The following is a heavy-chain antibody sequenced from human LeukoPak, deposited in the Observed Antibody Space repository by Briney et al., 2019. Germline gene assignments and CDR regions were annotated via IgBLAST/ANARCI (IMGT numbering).Heavy chain of an antibody. J-gene: IGHJ4*02. CDR2: VSGSGLYT. Sequence: GGSLRLSCAASGFTFSAYAMSWVRQAPGKGLEWVATVSGSGLYTYYADSVRGRFTISRDNSKDTFYLQMNSLRAEDTAVYYCAKLMSQPALLFFDQWGQGTLVTVSS. CDR1: GFTFSAYA. CDR3: AKLMSQPALLFFDQ. V-gene: IGHV3-23*01. D-gene: IGHD3-10*01.